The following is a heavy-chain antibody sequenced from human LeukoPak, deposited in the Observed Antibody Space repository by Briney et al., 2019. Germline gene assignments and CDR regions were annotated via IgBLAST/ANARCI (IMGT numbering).Heavy chain of an antibody. V-gene: IGHV7-4-1*02. CDR1: GYTFTTYA. CDR3: AKEGQYSSSWYLGY. D-gene: IGHD6-13*01. CDR2: INTNTGNP. J-gene: IGHJ4*02. Sequence: ASVKVSCKASGYTFTTYAMNWVQQAPGQGLEWMGWINTNTGNPTYAQGFTGRFVFSLDTSVSTAYLQISSLKAEDTAVYYCAKEGQYSSSWYLGYWGQGTLVTVSS.